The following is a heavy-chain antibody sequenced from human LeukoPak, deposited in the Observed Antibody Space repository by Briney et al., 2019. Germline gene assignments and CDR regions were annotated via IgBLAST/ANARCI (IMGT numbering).Heavy chain of an antibody. J-gene: IGHJ4*02. CDR1: GYTFTSYG. CDR3: ARDYYDSSGYYFGLGY. D-gene: IGHD3-22*01. Sequence: ASVKVSCKASGYTFTSYGISWVRQAPGQGLEWMGWISAYNGNTNYAQKLQGRVTMTTDTSTSTAYMELRSLRSDDTAAYYCARDYYDSSGYYFGLGYWGQGTLVTVSS. V-gene: IGHV1-18*01. CDR2: ISAYNGNT.